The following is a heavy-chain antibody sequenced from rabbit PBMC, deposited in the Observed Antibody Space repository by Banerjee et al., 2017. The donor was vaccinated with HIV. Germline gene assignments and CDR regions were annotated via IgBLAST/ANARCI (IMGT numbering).Heavy chain of an antibody. D-gene: IGHD6-1*01. Sequence: QEQLEESGGDLVKPEGSLTLTCKASGLDFSSSYYMCWVRQAPGKGLEWIACIYAGSSGSTYYASWAKGRFTISKTSSTTVTLQMTSLTAADTATYFCARGHAGYAGYGYATGMNLWGPGTLVTVS. J-gene: IGHJ4*01. CDR1: GLDFSSSYY. CDR2: IYAGSSGST. V-gene: IGHV1S45*01. CDR3: ARGHAGYAGYGYATGMNL.